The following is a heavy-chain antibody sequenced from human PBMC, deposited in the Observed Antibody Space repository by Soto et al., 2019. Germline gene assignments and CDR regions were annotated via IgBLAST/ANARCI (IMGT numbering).Heavy chain of an antibody. J-gene: IGHJ5*02. CDR1: DGSISSYY. CDR3: ARDRATMVRGVIPRWFDP. V-gene: IGHV4-59*12. D-gene: IGHD3-10*01. Sequence: SETLSLTCTVSDGSISSYYWSWIRQPPGKGLEWIGYIYYSGSTNYNPSLKSRVTISVDTSKNQFSLKLSSVTAADTAVYYCARDRATMVRGVIPRWFDPWGQGTLVTVSS. CDR2: IYYSGST.